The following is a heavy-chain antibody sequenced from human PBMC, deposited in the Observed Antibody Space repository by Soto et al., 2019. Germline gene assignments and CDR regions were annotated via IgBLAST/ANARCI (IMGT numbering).Heavy chain of an antibody. Sequence: GESLKISCKGSGYIFTTYWIGWVRQMPGKGLEWMGIIYPGDSDTRYSPSFQGQVTISADKSINTAYLQWSSLKASDTAMYYCARPDGDYYGSGGYGMDVWGQGTKVTVSS. CDR1: GYIFTTYW. D-gene: IGHD3-10*01. CDR2: IYPGDSDT. CDR3: ARPDGDYYGSGGYGMDV. J-gene: IGHJ6*02. V-gene: IGHV5-51*01.